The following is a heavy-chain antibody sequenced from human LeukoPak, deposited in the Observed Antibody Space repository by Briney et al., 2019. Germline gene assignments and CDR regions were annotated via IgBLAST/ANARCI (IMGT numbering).Heavy chain of an antibody. CDR2: IGTAGDT. Sequence: GGSLRLSCAASGFTFSSYDMHWVRQATGKGLEWDSAIGTAGDTYYPGSVKGRFTISRENAKNSLYLQMNSLRAEDTAVYYCARAGRCSGGSCYYFDYWGQGTLVTVSS. J-gene: IGHJ4*02. V-gene: IGHV3-13*01. D-gene: IGHD2-15*01. CDR1: GFTFSSYD. CDR3: ARAGRCSGGSCYYFDY.